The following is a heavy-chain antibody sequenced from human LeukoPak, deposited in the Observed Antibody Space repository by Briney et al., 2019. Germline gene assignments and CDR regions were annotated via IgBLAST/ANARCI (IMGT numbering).Heavy chain of an antibody. Sequence: SQTLSLTCAISGDSVSDNIAAWNWIRQSPSRGLEWLGRTYYRSRWRNDYAESVKSRITINPDTSKNQFLLQLNSVTPEDTAVYYCARGRWSGFDIWGQGTMVTVSS. V-gene: IGHV6-1*01. CDR3: ARGRWSGFDI. CDR2: TYYRSRWRN. CDR1: GDSVSDNIAA. J-gene: IGHJ3*02. D-gene: IGHD4-23*01.